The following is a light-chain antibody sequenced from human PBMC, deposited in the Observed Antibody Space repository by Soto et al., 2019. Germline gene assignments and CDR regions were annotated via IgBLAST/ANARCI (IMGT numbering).Light chain of an antibody. CDR1: SSDVGSYKL. Sequence: SALTQPASVSGSPGQSITISCTGTSSDVGSYKLVSWYQQHPGKAPKLMIYEGSKRPSRVSNRFSGSKSGNTASLTISGLQAEDEADYYCCSYAGSSVFGTGTKVTVL. CDR3: CSYAGSSV. J-gene: IGLJ1*01. CDR2: EGS. V-gene: IGLV2-23*01.